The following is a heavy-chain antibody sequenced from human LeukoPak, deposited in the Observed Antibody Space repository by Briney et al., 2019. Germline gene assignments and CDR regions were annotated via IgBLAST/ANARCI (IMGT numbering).Heavy chain of an antibody. Sequence: GASVKVSCKASGGTFSSYAISWVRQAPGQGLEWMGRIIPIFGTANYAQKFQGRVTITTDESTSTAYMELSSLTSEDTAVYYCARGPRPAVTTIPSPIDYWGQGTLVTVSS. D-gene: IGHD4-17*01. CDR3: ARGPRPAVTTIPSPIDY. V-gene: IGHV1-69*05. CDR2: IIPIFGTA. J-gene: IGHJ4*02. CDR1: GGTFSSYA.